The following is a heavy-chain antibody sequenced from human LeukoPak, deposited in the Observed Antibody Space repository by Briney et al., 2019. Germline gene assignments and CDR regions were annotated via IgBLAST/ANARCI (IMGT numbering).Heavy chain of an antibody. Sequence: GGSLRLFCAASGFTFSSYAMSWVRQAPGKGLEWVSAMSGSGGSISYADAVKGRFTISRDNSKNTLYLQMNSLRVEDTAVYYCAKGRGAVDYWGQGTLVTVSS. J-gene: IGHJ4*02. CDR3: AKGRGAVDY. D-gene: IGHD3-10*01. CDR2: MSGSGGSI. CDR1: GFTFSSYA. V-gene: IGHV3-23*01.